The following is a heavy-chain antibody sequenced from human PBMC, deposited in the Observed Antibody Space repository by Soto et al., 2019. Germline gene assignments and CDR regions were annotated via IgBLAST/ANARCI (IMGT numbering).Heavy chain of an antibody. CDR1: GGTFSSYA. D-gene: IGHD3-10*01. V-gene: IGHV1-69*01. CDR2: IIPIFGTA. Sequence: QVQLVQSGAEVKKPGSSVKVSCKASGGTFSSYAISWVRQAPGQGLEWMGGIIPIFGTANYAQKFQGRVTITADESTSTAYMELSSLRSEDTAVYYCARARGSGSYYKGYYYYGMDVWGQGNTVTVSS. J-gene: IGHJ6*02. CDR3: ARARGSGSYYKGYYYYGMDV.